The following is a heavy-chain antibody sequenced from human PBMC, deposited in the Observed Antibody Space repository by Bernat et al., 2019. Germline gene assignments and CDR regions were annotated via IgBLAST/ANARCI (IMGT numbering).Heavy chain of an antibody. J-gene: IGHJ4*02. CDR2: ISSSSSYT. V-gene: IGHV3-11*05. D-gene: IGHD6-19*01. CDR3: AKAPYRDGGWYADH. CDR1: GFTFSDYY. Sequence: QVQLVESGGGLVKPGGSLRLSCAASGFTFSDYYMSWIRQAPGKGLDWVSYISSSSSYTNYADSVKGRFTISRDNAKNSLYLQMNSLRPDDTALYYCAKAPYRDGGWYADHWGQGTLVTVSS.